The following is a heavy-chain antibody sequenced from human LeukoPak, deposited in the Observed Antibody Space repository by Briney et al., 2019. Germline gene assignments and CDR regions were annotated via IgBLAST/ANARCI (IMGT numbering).Heavy chain of an antibody. D-gene: IGHD6-19*01. J-gene: IGHJ4*02. Sequence: ASVKVSCKASGYTFTGYYMHWVRQAPGQGLEWMGWINTNTGNPTYAQGFTGRFVFSLDTSVSTAYLQISSLKAEDTAVYYCARGPSLGIAVAGSLYYFDYWGQGTLVTVSS. CDR1: GYTFTGYY. CDR3: ARGPSLGIAVAGSLYYFDY. V-gene: IGHV7-4-1*02. CDR2: INTNTGNP.